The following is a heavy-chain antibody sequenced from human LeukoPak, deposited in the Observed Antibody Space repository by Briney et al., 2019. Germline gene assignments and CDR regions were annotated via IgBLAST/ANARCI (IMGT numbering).Heavy chain of an antibody. D-gene: IGHD2-21*02. J-gene: IGHJ4*02. V-gene: IGHV3-23*01. Sequence: GGSLRLSCAASGFTVSSNYMSWVRQAPGKGLEWVSAISGSGGSTYYADSVKGRFTISRDNSKNTLYLQMNSLRAEDTAVYYCAKCGGDCFLDYWGQGTLVTVSS. CDR1: GFTVSSNY. CDR2: ISGSGGST. CDR3: AKCGGDCFLDY.